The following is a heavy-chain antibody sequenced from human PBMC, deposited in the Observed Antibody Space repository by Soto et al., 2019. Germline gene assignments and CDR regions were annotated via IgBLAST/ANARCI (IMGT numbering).Heavy chain of an antibody. Sequence: GESLKISCKGSGYSFTSYWISWVRQMPGKGLEWMGRIDPSDSYTNYSPSFQGHVTISADKSISTAYLQWSSLKASDTAMYYCARQKKQQLLTYSYYGMDVCAQGTMDTGSS. J-gene: IGHJ6*02. CDR1: GYSFTSYW. CDR3: ARQKKQQLLTYSYYGMDV. V-gene: IGHV5-10-1*01. CDR2: IDPSDSYT. D-gene: IGHD6-13*01.